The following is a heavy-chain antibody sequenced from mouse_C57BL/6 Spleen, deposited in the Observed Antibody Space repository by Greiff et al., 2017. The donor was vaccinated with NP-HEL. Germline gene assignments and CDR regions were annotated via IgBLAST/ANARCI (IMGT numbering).Heavy chain of an antibody. CDR3: TSITTVVAFDV. CDR2: ISSGGDYI. J-gene: IGHJ1*03. CDR1: GFTFSSYA. D-gene: IGHD1-1*01. V-gene: IGHV5-9-1*02. Sequence: EVKLVESGEGLVKPGGSLKLSCAASGFTFSSYALSWVRQTPEKRLEWVAYISSGGDYIYYADTVKGRFTISRDNARNTLYLQMSSLKSEDTAMYYCTSITTVVAFDVWGTGTTVTVSS.